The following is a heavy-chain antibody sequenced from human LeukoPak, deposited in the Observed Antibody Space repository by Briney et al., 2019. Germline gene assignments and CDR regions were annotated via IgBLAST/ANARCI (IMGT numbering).Heavy chain of an antibody. D-gene: IGHD6-13*01. CDR2: ISSSSSYI. V-gene: IGHV3-21*01. CDR3: ARDGAAAGNTFDY. J-gene: IGHJ4*02. CDR1: GFTFSSYS. Sequence: GGSLRLSCAASGFTFSSYSVNWVRQAPGKGLEWVSSISSSSSYIYYADSVKGRFTISRDNAKNSLYLQMNSLRAEDTAVYYCARDGAAAGNTFDYWGQGTLVTVSS.